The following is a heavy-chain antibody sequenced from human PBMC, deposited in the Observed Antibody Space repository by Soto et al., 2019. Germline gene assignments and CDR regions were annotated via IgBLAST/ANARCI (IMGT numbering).Heavy chain of an antibody. Sequence: SVKVSCKASGGTFSSYAISWVRQAPGQGLEWMGGIIPIFGTANYAQKFQGRVTITADESTSTAYMELSSLRSEDTAVYYCALTYYYGSGSYNEWFDPWGQGTLVTVSS. CDR3: ALTYYYGSGSYNEWFDP. CDR1: GGTFSSYA. D-gene: IGHD3-10*01. V-gene: IGHV1-69*13. CDR2: IIPIFGTA. J-gene: IGHJ5*02.